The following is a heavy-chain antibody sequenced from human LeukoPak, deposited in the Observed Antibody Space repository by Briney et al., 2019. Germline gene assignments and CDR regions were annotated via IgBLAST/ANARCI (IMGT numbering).Heavy chain of an antibody. Sequence: GGSLRLSCTASGFTFGDSAMSRVRQAPGKGLEWVSVIYSSGNIYYADSVKGRFTISRDNSKNTLYLQMNSLRAEDTAVYYCARDSDYGETFDYWGQGTLVTVSS. CDR3: ARDSDYGETFDY. CDR1: GFTFGDSA. D-gene: IGHD4-17*01. CDR2: IYSSGNI. J-gene: IGHJ4*02. V-gene: IGHV3-53*01.